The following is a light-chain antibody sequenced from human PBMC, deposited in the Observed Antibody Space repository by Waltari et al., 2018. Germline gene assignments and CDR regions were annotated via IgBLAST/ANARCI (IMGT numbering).Light chain of an antibody. Sequence: QSALTQPASVSGSPGQSITISCTGTNNDLGSYILVSWYQKHPGKAPKVIIFEVNKRPSRVSNRFSGSKSGNTASLTVSGLHPEDEADYYCCSYAGTPRVVFGGGTKLTVL. J-gene: IGLJ2*01. CDR2: EVN. CDR1: NNDLGSYIL. V-gene: IGLV2-23*02. CDR3: CSYAGTPRVV.